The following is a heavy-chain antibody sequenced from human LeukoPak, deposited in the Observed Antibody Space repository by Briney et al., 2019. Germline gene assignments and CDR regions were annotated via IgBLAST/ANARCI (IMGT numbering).Heavy chain of an antibody. CDR3: ARALLVATGYYFDY. CDR1: GGSFSGYY. CDR2: INHSGST. J-gene: IGHJ4*02. D-gene: IGHD5-12*01. V-gene: IGHV4-34*01. Sequence: SETLSLTCAVYGGSFSGYYWSWLRQPPGKGLEWIGEINHSGSTNYNPSLKSRVTISVDTSKNQFSLKLSSVTAADTAVYYCARALLVATGYYFDYWGQGTLVTVSS.